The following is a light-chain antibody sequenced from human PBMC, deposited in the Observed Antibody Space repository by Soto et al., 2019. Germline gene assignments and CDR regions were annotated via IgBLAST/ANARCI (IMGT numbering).Light chain of an antibody. V-gene: IGKV3-20*01. J-gene: IGKJ4*01. CDR2: DAS. CDR1: QSVGRNY. CDR3: QQYAVSPLT. Sequence: EIVLTQSPGTLSLSPGESATLSCRASQSVGRNYLAWFQHKPDQAPRLLIYDASNRATGVPDRISGSGSGTDFTLSVTRLEPEDFAVYYCQQYAVSPLTFGGGTKVDVK.